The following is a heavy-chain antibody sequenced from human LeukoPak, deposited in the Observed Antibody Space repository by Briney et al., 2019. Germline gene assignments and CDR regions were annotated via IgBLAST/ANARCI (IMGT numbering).Heavy chain of an antibody. CDR3: TRGTELSRMHLDY. CDR2: ISSNGGST. CDR1: GFTFSSYA. D-gene: IGHD2-8*01. Sequence: PGGSLRLSCAASGFTFSSYAMHWVRQAPVKGLEYVSAISSNGGSTYYANSVKGRFTISRGNSKNTLYLQMGSLRAEDMAVYYCTRGTELSRMHLDYWGQGTLVTVSS. V-gene: IGHV3-64*01. J-gene: IGHJ4*02.